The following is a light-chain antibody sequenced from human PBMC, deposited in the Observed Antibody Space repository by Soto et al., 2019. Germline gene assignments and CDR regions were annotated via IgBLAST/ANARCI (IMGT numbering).Light chain of an antibody. CDR3: QQYGSSPFLT. CDR1: QSVSSSY. J-gene: IGKJ4*01. V-gene: IGKV3-20*01. Sequence: EIVLTQSPGTLSLSPGERATLSCRASQSVSSSYLAWYQQKPGQAPRLLIYGASSRATGIPDRFSGSGSGTDFTLTISRLEPEDFAVYYCQQYGSSPFLTFGGGTQVEIK. CDR2: GAS.